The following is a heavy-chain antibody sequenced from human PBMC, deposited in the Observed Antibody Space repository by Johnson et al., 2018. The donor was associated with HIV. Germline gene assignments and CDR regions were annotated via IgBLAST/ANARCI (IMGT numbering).Heavy chain of an antibody. CDR1: ASIFRSYW. J-gene: IGHJ3*02. Sequence: EVQLVESGGGLVQPGGSLRLSCAASASIFRSYWMSWVRQAPGKGLEWVTNIKEDGSEKYYVDSVKGRFTISRDNAKNSLYLQMNTLRVGDTAVYYCARRSGYAFDMWGQGTMVTVSS. V-gene: IGHV3-7*05. D-gene: IGHD5-24*01. CDR2: IKEDGSEK. CDR3: ARRSGYAFDM.